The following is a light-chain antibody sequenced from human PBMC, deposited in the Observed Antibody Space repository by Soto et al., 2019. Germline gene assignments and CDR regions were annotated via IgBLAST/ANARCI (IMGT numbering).Light chain of an antibody. CDR1: QDISNS. V-gene: IGKV1-33*01. J-gene: IGKJ4*01. CDR2: DAS. Sequence: DIQMTQSPSSLSASVGDRVTITCQAGQDISNSLNWYQHKPGKAPKLLIYDASSLETGVPSRFGGSRSGTDFTFTISSLQPEDIATYYCQQYDNVPLTFGGGTKVEI. CDR3: QQYDNVPLT.